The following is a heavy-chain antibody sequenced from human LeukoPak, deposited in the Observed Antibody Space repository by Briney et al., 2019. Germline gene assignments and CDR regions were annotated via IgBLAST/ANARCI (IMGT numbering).Heavy chain of an antibody. CDR3: ATKQWLAPPPDS. Sequence: GGSLRLSCAASGFTFSKYWMLWVRQAPGKGLESVSRINTDGTVTTYADSVKGRFTVSRDNAHNTMFLQMNSVRDEDTAVYYCATKQWLAPPPDSWGQGTPVTVSS. J-gene: IGHJ4*02. V-gene: IGHV3-74*01. CDR2: INTDGTVT. CDR1: GFTFSKYW. D-gene: IGHD6-19*01.